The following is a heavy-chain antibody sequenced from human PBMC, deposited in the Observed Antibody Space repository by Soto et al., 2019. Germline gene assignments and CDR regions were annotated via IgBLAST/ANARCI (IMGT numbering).Heavy chain of an antibody. CDR3: AIELFGGGSTSVWFDP. J-gene: IGHJ5*02. D-gene: IGHD4-17*01. V-gene: IGHV4-31*03. CDR2: INDRATT. CDR1: GASITSGGHY. Sequence: SETLSLTCSVSGASITSGGHYWTWIRQHPGKGLEWVGHINDRATTHYNPSLRSRVTIFMDTSKSQFSLILASVTAADTAVYFCAIELFGGGSTSVWFDPWGEGHLVTVSS.